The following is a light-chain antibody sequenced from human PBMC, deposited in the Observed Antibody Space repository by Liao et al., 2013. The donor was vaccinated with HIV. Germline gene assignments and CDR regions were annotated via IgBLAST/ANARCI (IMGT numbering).Light chain of an antibody. Sequence: SYELTQAPSVSVAPGKTATITCGGKNIERKSVNWFQQKPGQAPVLVIYYDSDRPSGIPERFSGSNSGNTATLTITGVESSDEADFYCQVWDGSSDQQVFGGGTRLTVL. J-gene: IGLJ3*02. CDR3: QVWDGSSDQQV. V-gene: IGLV3-21*04. CDR1: NIERKS. CDR2: YDS.